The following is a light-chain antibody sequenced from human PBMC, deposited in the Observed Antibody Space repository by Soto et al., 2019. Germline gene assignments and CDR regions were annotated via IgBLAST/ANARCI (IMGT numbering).Light chain of an antibody. V-gene: IGLV2-11*01. CDR1: SSDVGGYKY. CDR2: DVT. Sequence: QSALTQPRSVSGSPGQSVTISCTGTSSDVGGYKYVSWYQQHPGKAPKLMIYDVTKRPSGVPDRFSGSKSDNTASLTISGLQAEDEADYYCCSYAGSYTFVFGGGTKLTVL. J-gene: IGLJ2*01. CDR3: CSYAGSYTFV.